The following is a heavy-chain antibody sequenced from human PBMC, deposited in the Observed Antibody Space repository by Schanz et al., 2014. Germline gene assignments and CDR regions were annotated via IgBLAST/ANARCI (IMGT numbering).Heavy chain of an antibody. CDR1: GFTFSDYW. D-gene: IGHD1-26*01. Sequence: EVELVESGGGLVQPGGSLRLSCTASGFTFSDYWMSWVRQAPGKGPEWVANIKEDGSVKDYVDSVKGRFTISRDNAKNSLYLQMNSLRAEDTGLYFCARGGSGSHYRLDYWGQGTLVTVSS. CDR2: IKEDGSVK. CDR3: ARGGSGSHYRLDY. V-gene: IGHV3-7*02. J-gene: IGHJ4*02.